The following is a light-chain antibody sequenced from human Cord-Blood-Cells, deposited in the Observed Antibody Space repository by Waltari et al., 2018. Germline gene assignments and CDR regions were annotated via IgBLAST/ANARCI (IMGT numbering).Light chain of an antibody. Sequence: QAALTPPASESGSPWPAITISCTGTSSGVGSYKLVSWYQQHPGKAPKLMIYEGSKRPSGVSNRFSGSKSGNTASLTISGLQAEDEADYYCCSYAGSSTWVFGGGTKLTVL. V-gene: IGLV2-23*01. CDR1: SSGVGSYKL. CDR3: CSYAGSSTWV. CDR2: EGS. J-gene: IGLJ3*02.